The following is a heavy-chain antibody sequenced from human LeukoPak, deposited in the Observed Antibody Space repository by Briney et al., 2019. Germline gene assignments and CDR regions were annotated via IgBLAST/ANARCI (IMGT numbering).Heavy chain of an antibody. CDR3: ARWERGYRYGLDY. Sequence: SETLSLTCTVSGGSISSSSYYWIWIRQPPGKGLEGIGCIYYSGSTYHNPSLKSQVTIPVDTSKNQFSLKLSSVTAADTAVYYCARWERGYRYGLDYWGQGTLVPVSS. J-gene: IGHJ4*02. CDR2: IYYSGST. CDR1: GGSISSSSYY. D-gene: IGHD5-18*01. V-gene: IGHV4-39*01.